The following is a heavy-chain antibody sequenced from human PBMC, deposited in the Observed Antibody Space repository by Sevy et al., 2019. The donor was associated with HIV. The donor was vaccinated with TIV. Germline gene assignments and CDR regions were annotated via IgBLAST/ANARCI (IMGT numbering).Heavy chain of an antibody. CDR2: FPHDGINE. V-gene: IGHV3-30*18. D-gene: IGHD1-26*01. CDR3: ANAYSGSYSHSYLYALDV. J-gene: IGHJ6*02. CDR1: GIPFRFYR. Sequence: GSPRLPCKSPGIPFRFYRLHWGPQAPSKGPDRGGPFPHDGINEYFANSVKGRFTISRDKSKNTVYLEMNSLRNEDTAIYFCANAYSGSYSHSYLYALDVWGQGTTVTVSS.